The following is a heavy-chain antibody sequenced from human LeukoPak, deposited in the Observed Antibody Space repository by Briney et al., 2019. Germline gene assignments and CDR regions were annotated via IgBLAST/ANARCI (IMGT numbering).Heavy chain of an antibody. CDR3: ATPLYCSSTSCTDY. CDR1: GYTLTELS. V-gene: IGHV1-24*01. J-gene: IGHJ4*02. D-gene: IGHD2-2*01. CDR2: FDPEDGET. Sequence: GASVKVSCKVSGYTLTELSMHWVRQAPGKGLEWMGGFDPEDGETIYAQKFQGRATMTEDTSTDTAYMELSSLRSEDAAVYYCATPLYCSSTSCTDYWGQGTLVTVSS.